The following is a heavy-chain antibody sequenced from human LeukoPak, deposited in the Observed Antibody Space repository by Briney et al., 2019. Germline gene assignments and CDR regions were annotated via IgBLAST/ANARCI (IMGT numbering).Heavy chain of an antibody. J-gene: IGHJ4*02. V-gene: IGHV3-23*01. D-gene: IGHD5-18*01. CDR3: AKGTGYSYGYYYFDY. Sequence: PGGSLRLSCAASGFTFSSYAMSWVRQAPGKGLEWVLAISSSGGTTYYADSVKGRFTISRDNSKNTLYLQMNSLRAEDTAVYYCAKGTGYSYGYYYFDYWGQGTLVTVSS. CDR1: GFTFSSYA. CDR2: ISSSGGTT.